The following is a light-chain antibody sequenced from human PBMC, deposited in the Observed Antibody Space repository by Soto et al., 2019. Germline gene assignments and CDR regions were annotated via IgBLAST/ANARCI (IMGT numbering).Light chain of an antibody. CDR1: SSDVGGYTY. Sequence: QSALTQPASVSGSPGQSITISCTGTSSDVGGYTYVSWYQQHPGKAPKLMIYDVSNRPSGVSNRFSGSKSGNTASLTISGLQAEDEADYYCSSYTSSSTVYVFGTGTKVTVL. J-gene: IGLJ1*01. V-gene: IGLV2-14*01. CDR2: DVS. CDR3: SSYTSSSTVYV.